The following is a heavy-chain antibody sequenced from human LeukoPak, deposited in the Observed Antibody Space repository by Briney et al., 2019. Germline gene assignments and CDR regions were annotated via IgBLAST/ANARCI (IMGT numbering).Heavy chain of an antibody. V-gene: IGHV3-21*01. D-gene: IGHD2-2*01. CDR2: ISSSSSYI. CDR1: GFTFSSYS. Sequence: GGSLRLSCAASGFTFSSYSMNRVRQAPGKGLEWVSSISSSSSYIYYADSVKGRFTISRDNAKNSLYLQMNSLRAEDTAVYYCARDGPYCSSTSCHRPPDYWGQGTLVTVSS. J-gene: IGHJ4*02. CDR3: ARDGPYCSSTSCHRPPDY.